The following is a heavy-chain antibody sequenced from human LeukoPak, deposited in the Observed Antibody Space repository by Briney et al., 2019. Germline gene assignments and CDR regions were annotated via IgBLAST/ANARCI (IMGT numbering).Heavy chain of an antibody. CDR2: ISPSATAI. V-gene: IGHV3-11*01. CDR1: GFTFGDYY. Sequence: GGSLRLSCAASGFTFGDYYLSWIRQAPGKGLVWISYISPSATAIYYADSVRGRLTISRDNAKNSLYLQMNSLRAEDTAVYYCARGHYGLDVWGQGTTVTVSS. CDR3: ARGHYGLDV. J-gene: IGHJ6*02.